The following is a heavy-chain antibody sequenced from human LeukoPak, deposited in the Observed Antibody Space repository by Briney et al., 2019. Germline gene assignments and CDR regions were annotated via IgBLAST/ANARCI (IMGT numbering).Heavy chain of an antibody. CDR3: ARLGLEVGGPNWFDP. D-gene: IGHD1-1*01. V-gene: IGHV3-74*01. Sequence: PGGSLRLSCAASGFTFSSYWMHWVRQAPGKGLVWVSRINSDGSTTNYADSVKGRFTISRDNAKNTLYLQMNSLRAEDTAVYYCARLGLEVGGPNWFDPWGQGTLVTVSS. CDR2: INSDGSTT. CDR1: GFTFSSYW. J-gene: IGHJ5*02.